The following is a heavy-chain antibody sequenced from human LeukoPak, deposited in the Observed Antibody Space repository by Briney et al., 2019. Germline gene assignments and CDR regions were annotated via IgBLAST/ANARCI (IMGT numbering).Heavy chain of an antibody. V-gene: IGHV1-18*04. CDR3: ARDHAAAGTGDAFDI. J-gene: IGHJ3*02. CDR2: ISAYNGNT. Sequence: ASVKVSCKASGYTFTSYGISWVRQAPGQELEWMGWISAYNGNTNYAQKLQGRVTMTTDTSTSTAYMELRSLRSDDTAVYYCARDHAAAGTGDAFDIWGQGTMVTVSS. D-gene: IGHD6-13*01. CDR1: GYTFTSYG.